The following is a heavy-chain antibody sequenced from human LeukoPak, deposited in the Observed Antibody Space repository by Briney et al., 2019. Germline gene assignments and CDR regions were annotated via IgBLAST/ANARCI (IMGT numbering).Heavy chain of an antibody. CDR2: IYYSGST. CDR3: AREGARAGYCSGGSCQTSNWFDP. Sequence: SETLSLTCTVSGGSISSYYWSWIRQPPGKGLEWIGYIYYSGSTNYNPSLKSRVTISVDTSKNQFSLKLSSVTAADTAVYYCAREGARAGYCSGGSCQTSNWFDPWGQGTLVTVSS. J-gene: IGHJ5*02. CDR1: GGSISSYY. D-gene: IGHD2-15*01. V-gene: IGHV4-59*01.